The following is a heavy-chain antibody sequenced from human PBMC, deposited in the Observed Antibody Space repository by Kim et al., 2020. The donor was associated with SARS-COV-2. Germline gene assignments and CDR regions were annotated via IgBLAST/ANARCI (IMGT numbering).Heavy chain of an antibody. CDR1: GGSISSGGYY. J-gene: IGHJ5*02. CDR2: IYYSGST. D-gene: IGHD3-22*01. V-gene: IGHV4-31*03. CDR3: ARALPSRHYYDSSGYSNWFDP. Sequence: SETLSLTCTVSGGSISSGGYYWSWIRQHPGKGLEWIGYIYYSGSTYYNPSLKSRVTISVDTSKNQFSLKLSSVTAADTAVYYCARALPSRHYYDSSGYSNWFDPWGQGTLVTVSS.